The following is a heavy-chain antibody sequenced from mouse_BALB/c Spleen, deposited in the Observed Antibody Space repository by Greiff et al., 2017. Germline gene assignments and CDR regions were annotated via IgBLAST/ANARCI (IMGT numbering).Heavy chain of an antibody. CDR1: GFTFSDYY. V-gene: IGHV5-4*02. CDR2: ISDGGSYT. D-gene: IGHD2-14*01. Sequence: DVKVVESGGGLVKPGGSLKLSCAASGFTFSDYYMYWVRQTPEKRLEWVATISDGGSYTYYPDSVKGRFTISRDNAKNNLYLQMSSLKSEDTAMYYCARVTYYKYDGYAMDYWGQGTSVTVSS. CDR3: ARVTYYKYDGYAMDY. J-gene: IGHJ4*01.